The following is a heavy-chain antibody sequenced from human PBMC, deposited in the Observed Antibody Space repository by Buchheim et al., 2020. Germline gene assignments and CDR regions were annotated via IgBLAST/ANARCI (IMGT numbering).Heavy chain of an antibody. CDR3: ARESGAFDT. CDR2: INYNGNT. J-gene: IGHJ4*02. D-gene: IGHD4/OR15-4a*01. CDR1: GGSIAIGAFS. Sequence: QLQLQESGSAMVKPSQTLSLTCAVSGGSIAIGAFSWSWIRQPPGKGLEWIGYINYNGNTYYDTSLRRRVTLSADTSKNLFSLTLTSVTAADTAVYYCARESGAFDTWGQG. V-gene: IGHV4-30-2*01.